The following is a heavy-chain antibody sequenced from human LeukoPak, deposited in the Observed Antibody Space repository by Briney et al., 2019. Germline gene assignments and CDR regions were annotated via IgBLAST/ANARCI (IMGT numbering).Heavy chain of an antibody. CDR3: ARANYYDSIGYSRGAFDI. CDR2: IFHSGST. D-gene: IGHD3-22*01. CDR1: AYSISSGFY. Sequence: ASETLSLTCSVSAYSISSGFYWGWIRQPPGKGLEWIGSIFHSGSTYYNSSVKSRVTISVDTSKNQFSLKLSSVTAADTAVYYCARANYYDSIGYSRGAFDIWGQGTMVTVSS. V-gene: IGHV4-38-2*02. J-gene: IGHJ3*02.